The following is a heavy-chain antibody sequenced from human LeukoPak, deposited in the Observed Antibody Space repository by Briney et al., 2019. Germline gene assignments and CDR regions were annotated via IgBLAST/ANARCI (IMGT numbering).Heavy chain of an antibody. J-gene: IGHJ4*02. CDR3: ARVAAEGYQH. CDR2: ISYDGSNK. D-gene: IGHD6-13*01. V-gene: IGHV3-30-3*01. Sequence: GGSLRLSCAASGFTFSSHAMHWVRQAPGKGLEWVAVISYDGSNKDDADSVKGRFTISRDNSKNTLYLQMNSLRAEDTAVYYCARVAAEGYQHWGQGTLVTVSS. CDR1: GFTFSSHA.